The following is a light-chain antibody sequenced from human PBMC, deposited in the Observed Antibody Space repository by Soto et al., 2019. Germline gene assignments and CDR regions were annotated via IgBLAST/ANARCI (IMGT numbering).Light chain of an antibody. CDR2: GAS. CDR1: QSVSSSY. V-gene: IGKV3-20*01. J-gene: IGKJ5*01. CDR3: QQSGSSPIT. Sequence: IVMTQSPATLSVSPGERATLSCRASQSVSSSYLAWYQQKPGQAPRLLIYGASSRATGIPDRFSGSGSGTDFTLTISRLEPEDLAVYYCQQSGSSPITFGQGTRLEIK.